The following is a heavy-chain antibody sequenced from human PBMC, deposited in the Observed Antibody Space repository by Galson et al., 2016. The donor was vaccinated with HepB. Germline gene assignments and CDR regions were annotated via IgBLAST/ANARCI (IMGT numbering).Heavy chain of an antibody. V-gene: IGHV3-23*01. D-gene: IGHD5-24*01. CDR3: AREGLGDGYNSLNYYSYYMDV. J-gene: IGHJ6*03. CDR1: GFSFSTYA. CDR2: IRGSGGGI. Sequence: SLRLSCAGSGFSFSTYAMSWVRQAPGKGLEWVSGIRGSGGGIDYADSVKGRFTISRDNAKNSLYLQMSSLRAEDTAVYYCAREGLGDGYNSLNYYSYYMDVWGKGTTVTVSS.